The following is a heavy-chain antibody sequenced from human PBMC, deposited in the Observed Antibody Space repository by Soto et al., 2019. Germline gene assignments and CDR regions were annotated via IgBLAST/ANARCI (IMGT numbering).Heavy chain of an antibody. CDR3: AGDGYYDTSGYVPVDY. D-gene: IGHD3-22*01. CDR1: GGSISSGDYY. Sequence: SETLSLTCTVSGGSISSGDYYWSWIRQPPGKGLEWIGYIYYSGSTYYNPSLKSRVTISVDTSKNQFSLKLSSVTAEDMAVFSCAGDGYYDTSGYVPVDYGGQGTLVTVSS. J-gene: IGHJ4*02. CDR2: IYYSGST. V-gene: IGHV4-30-4*01.